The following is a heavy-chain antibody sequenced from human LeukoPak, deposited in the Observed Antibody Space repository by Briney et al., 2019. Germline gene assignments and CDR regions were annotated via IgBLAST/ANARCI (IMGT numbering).Heavy chain of an antibody. J-gene: IGHJ4*02. D-gene: IGHD5-18*01. Sequence: PGGSLRLSCAASGFTFNTLAMSWVRQAPGKGLEWVSAINARGFITYYADSVKGRFTISRDNSKNTLYLQMNSLRAEDTAVYYCATDGGYNYGSFDYWGQGTLVTVSS. CDR2: INARGFIT. CDR3: ATDGGYNYGSFDY. CDR1: GFTFNTLA. V-gene: IGHV3-23*01.